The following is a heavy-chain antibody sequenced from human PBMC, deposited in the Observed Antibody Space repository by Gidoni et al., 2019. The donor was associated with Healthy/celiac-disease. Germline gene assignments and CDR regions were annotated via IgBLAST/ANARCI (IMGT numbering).Heavy chain of an antibody. CDR3: AKNGEIVVVIYWFDP. CDR2: ISYDVSNK. J-gene: IGHJ5*02. D-gene: IGHD3-22*01. V-gene: IGHV3-30*18. Sequence: QVQLVESGGGVVQPGRSLRLSCAASGFTFSSYGMHWVRQAPGKGLEWVAVISYDVSNKYYADSVKGRFTISRDNSKNTLYLQMNSLRADDTAVYYCAKNGEIVVVIYWFDPWGQGTLVTVSS. CDR1: GFTFSSYG.